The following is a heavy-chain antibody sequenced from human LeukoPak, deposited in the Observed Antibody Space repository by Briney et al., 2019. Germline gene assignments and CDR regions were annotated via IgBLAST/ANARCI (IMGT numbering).Heavy chain of an antibody. J-gene: IGHJ3*02. CDR2: IWYDGSNK. Sequence: PGGSLRLSCAASGFTFSSYGMHWVRQAPGKGLEWVAVIWYDGSNKYYADSVKGRFTISRDNSKNTLYLQMNSLRAEDTAVYYCARGGLGIGDFDIWGQGTVVTVSS. CDR3: ARGGLGIGDFDI. V-gene: IGHV3-33*01. D-gene: IGHD7-27*01. CDR1: GFTFSSYG.